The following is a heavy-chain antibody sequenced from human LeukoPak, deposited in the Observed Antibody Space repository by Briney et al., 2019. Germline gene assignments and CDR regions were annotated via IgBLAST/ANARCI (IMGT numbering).Heavy chain of an antibody. CDR2: IYHIGST. D-gene: IGHD3-16*02. V-gene: IGHV4-4*02. J-gene: IGHJ4*02. CDR1: GFTLTTNGM. CDR3: ASYLGKVRYFDY. Sequence: GSLRLSCAASGFTLTTNGMHWVRQAPGKGREWIGSIYHIGSTNYNPSPKSRVTISVDKYKNQFSLKLSSVPAAETAVYYCASYLGKVRYFDYWGQGTLVTVS.